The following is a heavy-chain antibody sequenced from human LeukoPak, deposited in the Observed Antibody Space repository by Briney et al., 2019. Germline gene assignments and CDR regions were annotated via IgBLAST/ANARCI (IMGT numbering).Heavy chain of an antibody. Sequence: GGSLRLSCAASGFTFSSYGMHWVRQAPGKGLEWVAFIRYDGSNKYYADSVKGRFTISRDNAKNSLYLQMNSLRAEDTAVYYCARDQSVLWFGELSADYYYMDVWGKGTTVTVSS. J-gene: IGHJ6*03. CDR2: IRYDGSNK. V-gene: IGHV3-30*02. CDR1: GFTFSSYG. CDR3: ARDQSVLWFGELSADYYYMDV. D-gene: IGHD3-10*01.